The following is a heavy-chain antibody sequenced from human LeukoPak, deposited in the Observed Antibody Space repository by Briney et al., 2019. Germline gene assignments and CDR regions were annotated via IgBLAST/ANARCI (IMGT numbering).Heavy chain of an antibody. CDR2: IYTSGST. J-gene: IGHJ4*02. Sequence: PSETLSLTCTVSGGSISSYYWSLIRQPAGKGLEWIGRIYTSGSTNYNPSLKSRVTMSVDTSKNQLSLKLSSVTAADTAVYYCAREAWYCSSTSCYVGIDYWGQGTLVTVSS. V-gene: IGHV4-4*07. D-gene: IGHD2-2*01. CDR1: GGSISSYY. CDR3: AREAWYCSSTSCYVGIDY.